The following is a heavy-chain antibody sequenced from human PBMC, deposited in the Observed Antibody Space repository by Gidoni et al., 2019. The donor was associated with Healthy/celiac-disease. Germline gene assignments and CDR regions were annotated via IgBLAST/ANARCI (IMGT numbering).Heavy chain of an antibody. J-gene: IGHJ1*01. CDR1: GGTFSSYA. CDR3: ARERGSADPGRLVYFQH. CDR2: IIPIFGTA. Sequence: QVQLVQSGAEVQKPGSSVKVSCKASGGTFSSYAISWVRQAPGQGLEWMGGIIPIFGTANYAQKFQGRVTITADESTSTAYMELSSLRSEDTAVYYCARERGSADPGRLVYFQHWGQGTLVTVSS. V-gene: IGHV1-69*01. D-gene: IGHD6-13*01.